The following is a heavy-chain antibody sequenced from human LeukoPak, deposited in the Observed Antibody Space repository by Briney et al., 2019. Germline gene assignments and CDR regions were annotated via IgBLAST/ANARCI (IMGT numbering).Heavy chain of an antibody. D-gene: IGHD4-17*01. CDR1: GFTFDDYA. J-gene: IGHJ4*02. CDR2: ISWNSGSI. V-gene: IGHV3-9*03. Sequence: PGRSLRLSCAASGFTFDDYAMHWVRQAPGKGLEWVSGISWNSGSIGYADSVKGRFTISRDNAKNSLYLQMNSLRAEDMALHYCAKAQLDGDYAPYYFDYWGQGTLVTVSS. CDR3: AKAQLDGDYAPYYFDY.